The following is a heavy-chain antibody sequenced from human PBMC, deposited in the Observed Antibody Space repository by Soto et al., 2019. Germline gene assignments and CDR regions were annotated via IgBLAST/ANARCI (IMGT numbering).Heavy chain of an antibody. CDR1: GGSISSGGDS. CDR2: IYHSGST. D-gene: IGHD6-6*01. CDR3: AREGAAPYYYSGMDV. J-gene: IGHJ6*02. Sequence: SETLSLTCAVSGGSISSGGDSWSWIRQPPGKGLEWIGYIYHSGSTYYNPSLKSRVTISIDRSKNQFSLKLSSVTAADTAMYYCAREGAAPYYYSGMDVWGQGTTVTVSS. V-gene: IGHV4-30-2*01.